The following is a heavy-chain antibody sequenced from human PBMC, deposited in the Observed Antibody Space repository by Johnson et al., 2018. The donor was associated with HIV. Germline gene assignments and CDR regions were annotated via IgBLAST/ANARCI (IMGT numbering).Heavy chain of an antibody. Sequence: VQLVESGGGLVQPGGSLRLSCAASGFTVSSNYMSWVRQAPGKGLEWVSLIYSGGSTYYTDSVKGRFTISRDNSNNTLYLQMNSLRAEDTAVYYCARALLIAARLGAFDIWGQGTMVTVSS. D-gene: IGHD6-6*01. J-gene: IGHJ3*02. CDR1: GFTVSSNY. V-gene: IGHV3-66*01. CDR3: ARALLIAARLGAFDI. CDR2: IYSGGST.